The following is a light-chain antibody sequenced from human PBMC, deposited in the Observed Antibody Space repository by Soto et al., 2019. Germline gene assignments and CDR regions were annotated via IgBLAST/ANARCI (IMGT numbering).Light chain of an antibody. CDR1: TGAVTSDYY. V-gene: IGLV7-43*01. Sequence: QAVVTQEPSLTVFPGGTVTLTCASNTGAVTSDYYPSWFQQKPGQAPKSLIYTISNRQSWTPARFSGSLLGGKAALTLSGVQPEDEAEYYCLLYVGGAQHVVFGGGTKLTVL. CDR3: LLYVGGAQHVV. J-gene: IGLJ2*01. CDR2: TIS.